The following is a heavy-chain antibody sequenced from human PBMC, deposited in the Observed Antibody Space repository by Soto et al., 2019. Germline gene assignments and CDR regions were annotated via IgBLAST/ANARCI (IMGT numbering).Heavy chain of an antibody. CDR2: IIPIFGTA. CDR3: ARAPNYYDGSGYCDY. D-gene: IGHD3-22*01. CDR1: GGTFSSYA. J-gene: IGHJ4*02. V-gene: IGHV1-69*13. Sequence: AASVKVSCKASGGTFSSYAISWVRQAPGQGLEWMGGIIPIFGTANYAQKFQGRVTITADESTSTAYMELSSLRSEDTAVYYCARAPNYYDGSGYCDYWGQGTLVTVSS.